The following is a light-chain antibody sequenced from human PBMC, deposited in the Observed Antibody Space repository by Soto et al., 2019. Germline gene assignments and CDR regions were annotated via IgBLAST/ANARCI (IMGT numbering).Light chain of an antibody. J-gene: IGKJ5*01. V-gene: IGKV1-39*01. CDR2: LAS. CDR1: QSISRY. Sequence: DIQMTQSPSSLSASVGDRVTSTCRASQSISRYLSWYQQKPGKAPKLLIYLASSLQSGVPSRFSGSGSGTDFTLTISSLQPEDLATYYCLESSSALTFGQGTRLEIK. CDR3: LESSSALT.